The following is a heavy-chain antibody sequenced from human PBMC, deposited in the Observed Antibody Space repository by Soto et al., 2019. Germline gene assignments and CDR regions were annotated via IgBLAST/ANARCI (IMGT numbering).Heavy chain of an antibody. CDR2: IYYSGST. J-gene: IGHJ4*02. CDR3: ARAGELYGDYFDY. Sequence: SETLSVTCTVSGGSISSYYWSWIRQPPGKGLEWIGYIYYSGSTNYNPSLKSRVTISVDTSKNQFSLKLSSVTAADTAVYYCARAGELYGDYFDYWGQGTLVTVSS. V-gene: IGHV4-59*01. CDR1: GGSISSYY. D-gene: IGHD1-26*01.